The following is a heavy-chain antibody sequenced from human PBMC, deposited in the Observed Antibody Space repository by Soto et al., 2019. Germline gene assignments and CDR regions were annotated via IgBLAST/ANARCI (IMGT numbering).Heavy chain of an antibody. CDR1: GFTFDDYT. V-gene: IGHV3-43*01. D-gene: IGHD5-12*01. J-gene: IGHJ5*02. CDR2: ISWDGGST. Sequence: QPGGSLRLSCAASGFTFDDYTMHWVRQAPGKGLEWVSLISWDGGSTYYADSVKGRFTIFRDNSKNSLYLQMNSLRTEDTALYYCPKDGGVGGYNTNWFDPWGQGTLVTVSS. CDR3: PKDGGVGGYNTNWFDP.